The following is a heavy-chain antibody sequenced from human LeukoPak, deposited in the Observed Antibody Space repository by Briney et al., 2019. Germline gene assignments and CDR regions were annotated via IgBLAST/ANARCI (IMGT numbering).Heavy chain of an antibody. V-gene: IGHV3-23*01. Sequence: TSETLSLTCTVSGGSISSGGYYWSWVRQAPGKGLEWVSAISGSGGSTYYADSVKGRFTISRDNSKNTLYLQMNSLRAEDTAVYYCAKVGNYYDSSGYYYGLHHPFQHWGQGTLVTVSS. J-gene: IGHJ1*01. CDR2: ISGSGGST. D-gene: IGHD3-22*01. CDR1: GGSISSGGYY. CDR3: AKVGNYYDSSGYYYGLHHPFQH.